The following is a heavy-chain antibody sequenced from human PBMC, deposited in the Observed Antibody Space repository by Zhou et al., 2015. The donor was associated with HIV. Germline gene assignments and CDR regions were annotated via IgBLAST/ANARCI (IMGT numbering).Heavy chain of an antibody. Sequence: QVQLVQSGAEVKKPGSSVKVSCKASGGTFSSYAISWVRQAPGQGLEWMGGIIPIFGTANYAQKFQGRVTITADESTSTAYMELSSLRSEDTAVYYCARGGLVGSPTPEYFQHWGQGHPGHRLL. V-gene: IGHV1-69*01. CDR3: ARGGLVGSPTPEYFQH. CDR2: IIPIFGTA. CDR1: GGTFSSYA. D-gene: IGHD1-26*01. J-gene: IGHJ1*01.